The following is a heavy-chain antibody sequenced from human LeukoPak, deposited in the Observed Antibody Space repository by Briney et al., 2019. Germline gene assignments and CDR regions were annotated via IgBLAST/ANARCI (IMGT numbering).Heavy chain of an antibody. CDR3: ARGHLQFCSSTSCYGNNWFDP. CDR1: GRSFSGYY. V-gene: IGHV4-34*01. Sequence: SETLSLTCAVYGRSFSGYYWSWIRQPPGKGLEWIGEINHSGSTNYNPSLKSRVTISVDTSKNQFSLKLSSVTAADTAVYYCARGHLQFCSSTSCYGNNWFDPWGQGTLVTVSS. J-gene: IGHJ5*02. CDR2: INHSGST. D-gene: IGHD2-2*01.